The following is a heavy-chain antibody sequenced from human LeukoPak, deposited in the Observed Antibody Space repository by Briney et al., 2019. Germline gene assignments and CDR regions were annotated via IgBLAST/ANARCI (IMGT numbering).Heavy chain of an antibody. J-gene: IGHJ4*02. V-gene: IGHV1-69*04. CDR3: ARPPYYDSSGYYDY. D-gene: IGHD3-22*01. CDR1: GGTFSSYA. CDR2: IIPILGIA. Sequence: SVKVSCKASGGTFSSYAISWVRQAPGQGLEWMGRIIPILGIANYAQKFQGRVTITADKSTSTAYMELSSLRSEDTAVYYCARPPYYDSSGYYDYWGQGTLVTVSS.